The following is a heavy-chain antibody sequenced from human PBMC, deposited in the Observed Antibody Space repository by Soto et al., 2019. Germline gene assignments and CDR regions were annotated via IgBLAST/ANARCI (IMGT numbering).Heavy chain of an antibody. V-gene: IGHV4-34*01. CDR2: INHSVST. D-gene: IGHD5-12*01. J-gene: IGHJ5*02. Sequence: SETLSLTCAVYGGSFSGYYWSWIRQPPVKGLEWIGEINHSVSTNYNPSLKSRVTISVDTSKNQFSLKLSSVSAGDTAVYYCARGAPYSGYVSPLEPWGQGTLVTVS. CDR1: GGSFSGYY. CDR3: ARGAPYSGYVSPLEP.